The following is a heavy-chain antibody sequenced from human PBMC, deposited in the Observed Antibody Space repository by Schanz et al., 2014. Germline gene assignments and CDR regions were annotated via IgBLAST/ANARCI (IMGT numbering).Heavy chain of an antibody. CDR2: INTGGDST. V-gene: IGHV3-23*01. Sequence: EVKLLESGGTLVRPGGSLRLSCAASGFTFSTYAMAWVRQAPGKGLEWVSSINTGGDSTYYADSVKGRFTISRDNSRDTVYLQMNSLRADDTAMYYCARWFLIRGVILDSWGQGTLVIVSS. CDR1: GFTFSTYA. CDR3: ARWFLIRGVILDS. D-gene: IGHD3-10*01. J-gene: IGHJ4*02.